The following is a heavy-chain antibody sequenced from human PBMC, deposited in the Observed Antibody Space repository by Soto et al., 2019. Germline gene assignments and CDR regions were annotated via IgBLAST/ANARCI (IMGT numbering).Heavy chain of an antibody. J-gene: IGHJ4*02. CDR3: AKRPLTAAGFDY. D-gene: IGHD6-13*01. CDR1: GFTFGSYA. CDR2: ISGSGGST. V-gene: IGHV3-23*01. Sequence: XXSLSLSFAASGFTFGSYAMSWVLQAPGKGLEWVSAISGSGGSTYYADSVKGRFTISRDNSKNTVYLQMNRMRAEDTAVYYCAKRPLTAAGFDYWGQGTLVTVSS.